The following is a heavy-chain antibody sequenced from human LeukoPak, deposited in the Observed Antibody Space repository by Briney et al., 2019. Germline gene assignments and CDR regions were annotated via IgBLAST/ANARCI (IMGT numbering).Heavy chain of an antibody. CDR2: IIPIFGTA. J-gene: IGHJ4*02. CDR3: ARDSVGGSGSYYY. CDR1: GGTFSSYA. D-gene: IGHD3-10*01. V-gene: IGHV1-69*13. Sequence: AASVKVSCKASGGTFSSYAISWVRQAPGQGLEWMGGIIPIFGTANYAQKFQGRVTITADESTGTAYMELSSLRSEDTAVYYCARDSVGGSGSYYYWGQGTLVTVSS.